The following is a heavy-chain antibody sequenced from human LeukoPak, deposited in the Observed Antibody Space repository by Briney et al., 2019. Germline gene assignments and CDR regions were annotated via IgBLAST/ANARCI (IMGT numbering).Heavy chain of an antibody. Sequence: GGSLRLSCGASGFTFSSYGMHWVRQAPGKGLEWVTFIRYDGSNKYYADSVKGRFTISRDNSKNMVYLQMNSLRAEDTAVYYCARVTTMIVVVTRTIDAFDIWGQGTMVTVSS. CDR1: GFTFSSYG. V-gene: IGHV3-30*02. CDR3: ARVTTMIVVVTRTIDAFDI. CDR2: IRYDGSNK. J-gene: IGHJ3*02. D-gene: IGHD3-22*01.